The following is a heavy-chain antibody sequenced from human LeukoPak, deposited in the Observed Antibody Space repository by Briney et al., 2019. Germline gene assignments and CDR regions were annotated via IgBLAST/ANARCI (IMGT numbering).Heavy chain of an antibody. Sequence: SQTLSLTCAISGDSVSSHSSAWNWIRQSPSRGLEWLGRTYYRSKWYHDYAVSVRSRMSINPDTSKNQFSLQLSSVTPEDTAVYYCARDPAYNYGMDVWGQGTTDTVSS. V-gene: IGHV6-1*01. D-gene: IGHD2-2*01. J-gene: IGHJ6*02. CDR3: ARDPAYNYGMDV. CDR2: TYYRSKWYH. CDR1: GDSVSSHSSA.